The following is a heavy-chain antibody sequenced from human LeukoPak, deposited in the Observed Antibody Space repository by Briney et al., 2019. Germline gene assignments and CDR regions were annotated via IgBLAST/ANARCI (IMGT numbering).Heavy chain of an antibody. Sequence: PSETLSLTCAVYGGSFSGYYWSWIRQPPWKGLEWIGEINHSGSTSYNPSLKSRVTISVDTSKNQFSLKLSSVTAADTAVYYCVRDRITVTPFDYWGQGILVTVSS. V-gene: IGHV4-34*01. D-gene: IGHD4-17*01. CDR3: VRDRITVTPFDY. J-gene: IGHJ4*02. CDR1: GGSFSGYY. CDR2: INHSGST.